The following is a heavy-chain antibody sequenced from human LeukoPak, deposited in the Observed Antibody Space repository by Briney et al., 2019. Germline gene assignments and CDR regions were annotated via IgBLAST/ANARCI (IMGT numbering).Heavy chain of an antibody. V-gene: IGHV4-39*01. J-gene: IGHJ6*02. Sequence: SETLSLTCTVSGGSITSSSYYWGWIRQPPGKGLEWIGNIYYSGSTYYNPSLRSRVTISVDTSKDQFSLKLSSVTAADTAVYYCARHHDFWSGYHNYYYGMTSGAKGPRSPSP. CDR2: IYYSGST. D-gene: IGHD3-3*01. CDR3: ARHHDFWSGYHNYYYGMTS. CDR1: GGSITSSSYY.